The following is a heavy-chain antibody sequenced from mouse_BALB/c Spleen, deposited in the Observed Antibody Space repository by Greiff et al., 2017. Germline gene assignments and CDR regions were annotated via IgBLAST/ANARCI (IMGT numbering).Heavy chain of an antibody. J-gene: IGHJ2*01. CDR2: ISYSGST. CDR1: GYSITSDYA. CDR3: ARYRHDFWGFDY. D-gene: IGHD2-14*01. V-gene: IGHV3-2*02. Sequence: EVQLVESGPGLVKPSQSLSLTCTVTGYSITSDYAWNWIRQFPGNKLEWMGYISYSGSTSYNPSLKSRISITRDTSKNQFFLQLNSVTTEDTATYYCARYRHDFWGFDYWGQGTTLTVSS.